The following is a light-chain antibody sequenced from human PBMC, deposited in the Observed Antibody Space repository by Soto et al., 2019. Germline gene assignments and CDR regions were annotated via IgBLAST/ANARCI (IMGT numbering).Light chain of an antibody. J-gene: IGKJ1*01. CDR3: QHYNSYSEA. CDR2: DAS. V-gene: IGKV3-20*01. Sequence: EVALTQSPGTLSLSPGARATLSCRASQTIANNYLTWYQQKPGQAPRVLIYDASTRATGIPDRFSGSGSGTDFTLTISRLEPDDFATYYCQHYNSYSEAFGQGTKVELK. CDR1: QTIANNY.